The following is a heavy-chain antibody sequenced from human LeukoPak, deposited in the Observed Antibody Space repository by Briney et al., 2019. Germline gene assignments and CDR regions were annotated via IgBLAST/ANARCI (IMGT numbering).Heavy chain of an antibody. CDR2: IYHSGST. J-gene: IGHJ4*02. V-gene: IGHV4-30-2*01. CDR3: ARGDQGYDS. CDR1: GGSISSGGYS. D-gene: IGHD5-12*01. Sequence: SETLSLTCAVSGGSISSGGYSWSWIRQPPGKGLEWIGYIYHSGSTYYNPSLKSRVTISVDTSKNQFSLQLDSVTPEDTAVYYCARGDQGYDSWGQGTLVTVSS.